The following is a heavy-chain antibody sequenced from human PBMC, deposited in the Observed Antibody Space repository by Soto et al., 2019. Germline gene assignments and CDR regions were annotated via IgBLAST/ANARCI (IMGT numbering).Heavy chain of an antibody. CDR2: ISSSSSTM. CDR3: AKGDKTAFDI. CDR1: GFTFSSYS. V-gene: IGHV3-48*01. Sequence: PGGSLRLSCAASGFTFSSYSMNWVRQAPGKGLEWVSYISSSSSTMYYADSVKGRFTISRDNAKNSLFLQMNSLRAEDTAVYYCAKGDKTAFDIWGQGTMVTVSS. J-gene: IGHJ3*02.